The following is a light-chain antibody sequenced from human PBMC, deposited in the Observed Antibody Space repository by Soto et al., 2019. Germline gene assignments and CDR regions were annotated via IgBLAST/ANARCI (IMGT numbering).Light chain of an antibody. Sequence: QSALTQPPSASGSPGQSVTISCTGTSSDVGGYNYVSWFRQYPGEAPKLMIYEVDKRPSGVPDRFSGSKSGNTASLTVSGLQAEDEADYYCSSHAGVNNVLFGGGTKLTVL. CDR1: SSDVGGYNY. V-gene: IGLV2-8*01. CDR3: SSHAGVNNVL. J-gene: IGLJ2*01. CDR2: EVD.